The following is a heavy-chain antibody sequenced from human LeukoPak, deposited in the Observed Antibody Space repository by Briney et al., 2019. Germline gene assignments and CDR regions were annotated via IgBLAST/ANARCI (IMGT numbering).Heavy chain of an antibody. CDR3: ARGPGSGYYFRFAFDI. J-gene: IGHJ3*02. CDR1: GYTLTELS. CDR2: FDPEDGET. V-gene: IGHV1-24*01. Sequence: ASVKVSCKVSGYTLTELSMHWVRQAPGKGLEWMGGFDPEDGETIYAQKFQGRVTMTEDTSTDTAYMELSSLRSEDTAVYYCARGPGSGYYFRFAFDIWGQGTMVTVSS. D-gene: IGHD3-3*01.